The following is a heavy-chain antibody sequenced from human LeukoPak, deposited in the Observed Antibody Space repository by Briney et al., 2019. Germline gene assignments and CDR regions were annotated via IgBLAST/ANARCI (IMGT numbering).Heavy chain of an antibody. CDR2: ISSSGSTI. D-gene: IGHD1-26*01. J-gene: IGHJ4*02. CDR1: GFTFSSYE. CDR3: ASSGRMADSY. Sequence: PGGSLRLSCAASGFTFSSYEMNWVRQAPGKGLEWVSYISSSGSTIYYADSVKGRFTISRDNAKNSLYLQMNSLRAEDTAVYYCASSGRMADSYWGQGTLVTVSS. V-gene: IGHV3-48*03.